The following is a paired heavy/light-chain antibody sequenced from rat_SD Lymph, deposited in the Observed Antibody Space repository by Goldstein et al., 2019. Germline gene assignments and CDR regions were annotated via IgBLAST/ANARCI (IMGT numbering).Light chain of an antibody. V-gene: IGKV3S9*01. CDR3: QQSWNDPWT. CDR1: ESVSTL. CDR2: LAS. J-gene: IGKJ1*01. Sequence: DTVLTQSPALAVSPGERVTISCRASESVSTLMHWYQQKPGQQPKLLIYLASHLESGVPARFSGSGSGTDFTLTIDPVEADDTATYYCQQSWNDPWTFGGGTKLELK.
Heavy chain of an antibody. J-gene: IGHJ2*01. CDR2: INTQTGKP. D-gene: IGHD5-1*01. Sequence: QIQLVQSGPELKKPGESLKISCKASGYTFTDYAMQWVKQAPGKGLQYMGWINTQTGKPTYADDFKERFVFSLETSASTAYLQINNLKNEDTATYFCARWDIFFDYWGQGVMVTVSS. V-gene: IGHV9-4*01. CDR1: GYTFTDYA. CDR3: ARWDIFFDY.